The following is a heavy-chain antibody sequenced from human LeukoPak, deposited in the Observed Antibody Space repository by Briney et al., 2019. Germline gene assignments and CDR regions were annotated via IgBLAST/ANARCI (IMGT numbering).Heavy chain of an antibody. V-gene: IGHV1-2*02. D-gene: IGHD6-6*01. J-gene: IGHJ6*03. Sequence: GASVKVSGKASGYTFSGYYMNWVRQAPGQGLEWMGWINPNSGGTNYAQKFQGRVTMTRDTSISTAYMELSRLRSDDTAVYYCARGSSSREGYYYYMDVWGKGTTVTVSS. CDR3: ARGSSSREGYYYYMDV. CDR2: INPNSGGT. CDR1: GYTFSGYY.